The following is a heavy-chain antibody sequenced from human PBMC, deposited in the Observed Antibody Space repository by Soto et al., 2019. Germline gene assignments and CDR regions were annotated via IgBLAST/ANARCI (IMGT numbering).Heavy chain of an antibody. Sequence: QLHLVESGGGVVRPGESLRLSCVDSGFSFRTYPMHWVRQAPGKGLEWVALISYDGSSEAHGESVRDRFTVSRDNSKNTLYLQLNSLRPEDTAVYYCATSSGYLNYFDYWGQGTLVSVSS. D-gene: IGHD6-19*01. V-gene: IGHV3-30-3*01. J-gene: IGHJ4*02. CDR2: ISYDGSSE. CDR1: GFSFRTYP. CDR3: ATSSGYLNYFDY.